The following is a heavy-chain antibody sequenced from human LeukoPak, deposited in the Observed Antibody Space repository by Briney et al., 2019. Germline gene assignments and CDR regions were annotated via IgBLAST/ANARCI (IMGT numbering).Heavy chain of an antibody. CDR1: GFTFSSYS. D-gene: IGHD3-22*01. Sequence: GGSLRLSCAASGFTFSSYSMNWVRQAPGKGLEWVSSISSSSYIYYADSVKGRFTISRDNAKNSLYLQMNSLRAEDTAVYYRASPLNYYDSSGYRNWGQGTLVTVSS. CDR2: ISSSSYI. CDR3: ASPLNYYDSSGYRN. V-gene: IGHV3-21*01. J-gene: IGHJ4*02.